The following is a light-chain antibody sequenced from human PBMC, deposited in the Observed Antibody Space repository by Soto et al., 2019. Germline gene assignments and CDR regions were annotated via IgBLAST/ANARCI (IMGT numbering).Light chain of an antibody. V-gene: IGKV3-20*01. Sequence: EFVLTQSPGTLSLSPGERGTLSCRASQSVSSSYLAWYQQKPGQAPRLLMYGTSTRATGTPDRFSGSGSGTDFTLTISSLEPEDVAVYYCQQYGSSPRTFGQGTKVEVK. J-gene: IGKJ1*01. CDR2: GTS. CDR3: QQYGSSPRT. CDR1: QSVSSSY.